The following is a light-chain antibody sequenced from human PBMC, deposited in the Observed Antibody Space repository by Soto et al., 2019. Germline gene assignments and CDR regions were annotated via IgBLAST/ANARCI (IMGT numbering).Light chain of an antibody. CDR1: QDIRNF. CDR2: AAS. V-gene: IGKV1-27*01. CDR3: QKYSSVPV. J-gene: IGKJ3*01. Sequence: DIQMTQSPTSLSASVGDRVTITCRASQDIRNFVAWYQQKPEKAPKILIYAASTLQSGVPSLFSGSGSGTDFPLTINSLQPEDVATYYCQKYSSVPVFGPGTKVEIK.